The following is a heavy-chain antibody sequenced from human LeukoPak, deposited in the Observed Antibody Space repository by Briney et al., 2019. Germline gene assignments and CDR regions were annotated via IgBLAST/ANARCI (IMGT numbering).Heavy chain of an antibody. CDR3: ARGKTGYSSIPLYYYYYYYMDV. CDR1: GYTFTSYG. V-gene: IGHV1-18*01. D-gene: IGHD6-13*01. J-gene: IGHJ6*03. CDR2: ISAYNGNT. Sequence: GASVKVSCKASGYTFTSYGISWVRQAPGQGLEWMGWISAYNGNTNYALKLQGRVTMTTDTSTSTAYMELRSLRSDDTAVYYCARGKTGYSSIPLYYYYYYYMDVWGKGTTVTVSS.